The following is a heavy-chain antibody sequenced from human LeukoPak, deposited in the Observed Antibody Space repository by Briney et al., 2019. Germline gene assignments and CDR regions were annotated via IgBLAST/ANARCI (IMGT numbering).Heavy chain of an antibody. Sequence: GGSLRPSCAASGFTFSTYGMHWVRQAAGEGLEWVALITYDGYYKYYSDSVKGRFTISSDTSKNTLSLQMNSLRAEDTAVYYCARDLSPVVRASPMGYWGQGTLVTVSS. J-gene: IGHJ4*02. D-gene: IGHD3-10*01. CDR3: ARDLSPVVRASPMGY. CDR1: GFTFSTYG. V-gene: IGHV3-30*03. CDR2: ITYDGYYK.